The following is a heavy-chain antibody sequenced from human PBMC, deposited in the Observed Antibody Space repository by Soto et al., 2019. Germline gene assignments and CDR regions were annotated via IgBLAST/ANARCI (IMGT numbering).Heavy chain of an antibody. CDR1: GFTFSSYA. D-gene: IGHD3-3*01. CDR2: ISGSGGST. J-gene: IGHJ4*02. CDR3: AKVPELRFLEWLFVYFDD. V-gene: IGHV3-23*01. Sequence: PGGLLRLSCAPSGFTFSSYAMSLVRQAPGKWLEWVSAISGSGGSTYYADSVKGRFTISRDNSKNTLYLQMNSLRAEDTAVYYCAKVPELRFLEWLFVYFDDWGQGTLVTVSS.